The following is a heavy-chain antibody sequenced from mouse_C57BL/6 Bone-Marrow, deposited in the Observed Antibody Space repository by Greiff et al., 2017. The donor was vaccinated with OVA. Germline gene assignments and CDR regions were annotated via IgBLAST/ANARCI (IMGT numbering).Heavy chain of an antibody. V-gene: IGHV5-4*03. J-gene: IGHJ2*01. CDR2: ISEGGSYT. CDR3: ASWVITCPPY. CDR1: GFTFSGYA. D-gene: IGHD1-1*01. Sequence: EVKLVESGGDLVKPGGSLKLSCAASGFTFSGYAMSWVRQTPEKRLEWVATISEGGSYTYHPDNVTGRFTISRDNAKNNLYLLMIHLKSEDTAMYYFASWVITCPPYWGQGTTLTVSS.